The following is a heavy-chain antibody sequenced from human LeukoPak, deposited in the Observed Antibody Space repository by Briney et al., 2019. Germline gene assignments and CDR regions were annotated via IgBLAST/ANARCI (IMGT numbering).Heavy chain of an antibody. CDR3: AKDGAWLRFDD. Sequence: GGSLRLSCAASGFTFSSYSMNWVRQAPGKGLEWVSGISPGGGPTYYADSVKGRFTISRDDSKNTLYLQMNNLRAEDTAVYYCAKDGAWLRFDDWGQGILVTVSS. J-gene: IGHJ4*02. D-gene: IGHD5-12*01. CDR1: GFTFSSYS. V-gene: IGHV3-23*01. CDR2: ISPGGGPT.